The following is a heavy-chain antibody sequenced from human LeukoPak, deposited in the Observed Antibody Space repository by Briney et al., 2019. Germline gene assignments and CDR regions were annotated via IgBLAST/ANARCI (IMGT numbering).Heavy chain of an antibody. D-gene: IGHD4-17*01. CDR1: GYTFTSYG. CDR2: ISAYNGNT. J-gene: IGHJ1*01. CDR3: ARDRGFNDYGDCFQH. V-gene: IGHV1-18*01. Sequence: HEASVKVSCKASGYTFTSYGISWVRQAPGQGLEWMGWISAYNGNTNYAQKLQGRVTMTTDTSTSTAYMELRSLRSDDTAVYYCARDRGFNDYGDCFQHWGQGTLVTVSS.